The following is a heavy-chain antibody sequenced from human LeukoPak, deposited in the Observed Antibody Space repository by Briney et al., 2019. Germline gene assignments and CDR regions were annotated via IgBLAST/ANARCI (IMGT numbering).Heavy chain of an antibody. CDR2: IYHSGST. D-gene: IGHD3-10*01. Sequence: SETLSLTCTVSGGSISSGGYYWSWIRQPPGKGLEWIGYIYHSGSTYYNPSLKSRVTISVDRSKNQFSLKLSSVTAADTAVYYCARERITMVRGVIYYYGMDVWGQGTTVTVSS. V-gene: IGHV4-30-2*01. CDR3: ARERITMVRGVIYYYGMDV. CDR1: GGSISSGGYY. J-gene: IGHJ6*02.